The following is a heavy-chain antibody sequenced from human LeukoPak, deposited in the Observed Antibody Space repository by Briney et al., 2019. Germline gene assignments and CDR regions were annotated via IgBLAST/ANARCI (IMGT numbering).Heavy chain of an antibody. J-gene: IGHJ3*02. CDR2: LSHSGSS. CDR1: GGSVSSYY. D-gene: IGHD2-2*01. CDR3: VRARYANAWYAFDI. Sequence: KPSETLSLTCTVSGGSVSSYYWSWIRRPPGRGLEWIAYLSHSGSSDSNPSLTSRVTTLVDTSKNQFSLKLSSVTAADTAVYYRVRARYANAWYAFDIWGHGTMVTVSS. V-gene: IGHV4-59*02.